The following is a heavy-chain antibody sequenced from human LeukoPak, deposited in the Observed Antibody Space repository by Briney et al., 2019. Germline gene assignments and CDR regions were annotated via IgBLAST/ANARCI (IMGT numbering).Heavy chain of an antibody. D-gene: IGHD2-2*01. Sequence: ASVKASCKASGYTFTSYGISWVRQAPGQGLERMGWISAYNGNTNYAQKLQGRVTMTTDTSTSTAYMELRSLRSDDTAVYYCARGSSNIVVVPAARTFQHWGQGTLVTVSS. V-gene: IGHV1-18*01. CDR1: GYTFTSYG. CDR3: ARGSSNIVVVPAARTFQH. CDR2: ISAYNGNT. J-gene: IGHJ1*01.